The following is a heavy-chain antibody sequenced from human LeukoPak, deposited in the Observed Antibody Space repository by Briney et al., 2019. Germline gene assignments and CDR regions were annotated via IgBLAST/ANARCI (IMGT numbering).Heavy chain of an antibody. V-gene: IGHV3-11*04. CDR1: GFTFSDYY. J-gene: IGHJ6*04. D-gene: IGHD3-10*02. CDR2: ITSSGTTI. Sequence: PGGSLRLSCAASGFTFSDYYMTWIRQAPGKGLEWVSYITSSGTTIYYADSVKGRFTISRDSAKNSLYLQMNSLRAEDTAVYYCAELGITIIGGVWGKGTTVTISS. CDR3: AELGITIIGGV.